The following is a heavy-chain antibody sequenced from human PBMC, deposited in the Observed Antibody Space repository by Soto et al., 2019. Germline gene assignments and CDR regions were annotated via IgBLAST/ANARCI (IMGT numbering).Heavy chain of an antibody. CDR2: IWYDGSNK. CDR1: GFTFSSYG. D-gene: IGHD6-6*01. V-gene: IGHV3-33*01. CDR3: AREAYSSSSPFDD. Sequence: GGSLRLSCAASGFTFSSYGMHWVRQAPGRGLEWVAVIWYDGSNKYYADSVKGRFTISRDNSKNTLYLQMNSLRAEDTAVYYCAREAYSSSSPFDDWGQGTLVTVSS. J-gene: IGHJ4*02.